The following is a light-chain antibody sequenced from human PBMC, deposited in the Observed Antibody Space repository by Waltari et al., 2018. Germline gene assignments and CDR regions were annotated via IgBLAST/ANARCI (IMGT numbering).Light chain of an antibody. CDR3: QHYGISPRT. CDR1: QSVSKYY. CDR2: DAS. J-gene: IGKJ1*01. Sequence: EIVLTQSPDTLSLSTGDRATVSCRASQSVSKYYLPWYQQKPGQSPRLLIYDASTRAAGIPDRFSGSGSGTDFTLTISGLEPQDIAVYYCQHYGISPRTFGQGTKVEMK. V-gene: IGKV3-20*01.